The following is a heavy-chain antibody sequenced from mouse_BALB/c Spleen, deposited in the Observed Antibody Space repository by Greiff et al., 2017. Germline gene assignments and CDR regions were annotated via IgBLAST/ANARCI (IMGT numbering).Heavy chain of an antibody. Sequence: SGPGILQPSQTLSLTCSFSGFSLSTYGIGVGWIRQPSGKGLEWLAHIWWNDNKYYNTALKSRLTISKDTSNNQVFLKIASVDTADTATYYCARDGYYDAMDYWGQGTSVTVSS. CDR3: ARDGYYDAMDY. CDR1: GFSLSTYGIG. D-gene: IGHD2-3*01. J-gene: IGHJ4*01. CDR2: IWWNDNK. V-gene: IGHV8-11*01.